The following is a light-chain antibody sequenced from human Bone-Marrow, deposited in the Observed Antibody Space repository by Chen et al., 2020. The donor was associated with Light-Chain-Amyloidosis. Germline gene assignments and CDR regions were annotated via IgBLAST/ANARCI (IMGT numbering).Light chain of an antibody. CDR2: SAS. Sequence: DIQMTQSPSSLSASVGDRVTITCRASQGSRDGIGWYQQKPGQAPKRLMFSASRLQSGVPSRFSGSGSGREFTLTISSLQPDDYATYYCLQLDTYPWTFGQGTKVDIK. CDR3: LQLDTYPWT. CDR1: QGSRDG. V-gene: IGKV1-17*01. J-gene: IGKJ1*01.